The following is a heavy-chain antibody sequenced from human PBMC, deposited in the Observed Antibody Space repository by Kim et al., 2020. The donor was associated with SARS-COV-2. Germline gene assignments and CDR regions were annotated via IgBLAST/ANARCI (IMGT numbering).Heavy chain of an antibody. V-gene: IGHV1-69*13. D-gene: IGHD2-15*01. CDR3: ARDLTGYCSGGSCYGIDY. Sequence: SVKVSCKASGGTFSSYAISWVRQAPGQGLEWMGGIIPIFGTANYAQKFQGRVTITADESTSTAYMELSSLRSEDTAVYYCARDLTGYCSGGSCYGIDYWGQGTLVTVSS. J-gene: IGHJ4*02. CDR2: IIPIFGTA. CDR1: GGTFSSYA.